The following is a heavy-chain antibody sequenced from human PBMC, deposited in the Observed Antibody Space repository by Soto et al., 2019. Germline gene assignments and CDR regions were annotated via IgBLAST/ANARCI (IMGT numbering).Heavy chain of an antibody. J-gene: IGHJ6*03. CDR1: GCSISGYY. Sequence: SETLSLTCTVSGCSISGYYWSWIRQPPGKGLEWIGEINHSGSTNYNPSLKSRVTISVDTSKNQFSLKLSSVTAADTAVYYCARFTSNYYYYYYMDVWGKGTTVTVSS. CDR3: ARFTSNYYYYYYMDV. V-gene: IGHV4-34*01. D-gene: IGHD4-4*01. CDR2: INHSGST.